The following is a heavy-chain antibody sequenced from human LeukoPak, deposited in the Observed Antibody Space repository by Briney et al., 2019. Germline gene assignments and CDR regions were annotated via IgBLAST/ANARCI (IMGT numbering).Heavy chain of an antibody. Sequence: GGSLRLSCAASGFTFDDYGMSWVRQAPGKGLEWVSGINWNGGSTGYADSVKGRFTISRDNAKNSLYLQMNSLRAEDTALYHCARDVATTGWYTFDYWGQGTLVTVSA. CDR2: INWNGGST. CDR1: GFTFDDYG. V-gene: IGHV3-20*01. D-gene: IGHD6-19*01. J-gene: IGHJ4*02. CDR3: ARDVATTGWYTFDY.